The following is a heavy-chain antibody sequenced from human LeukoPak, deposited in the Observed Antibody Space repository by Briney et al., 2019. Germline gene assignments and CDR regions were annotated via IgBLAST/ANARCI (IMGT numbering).Heavy chain of an antibody. CDR2: ISSSSYI. CDR3: ARDSAELDY. V-gene: IGHV3-21*01. CDR1: GFTFSIYS. J-gene: IGHJ4*02. Sequence: GGSLRLSCAASGFTFSIYSMNWVRQAPGKGLEWVSSISSSSYIHYTDSVKGRFTISRDNAKNSLYLQMSSLTAEDTALYYCARDSAELDYWGQGTLVTVSS. D-gene: IGHD1-26*01.